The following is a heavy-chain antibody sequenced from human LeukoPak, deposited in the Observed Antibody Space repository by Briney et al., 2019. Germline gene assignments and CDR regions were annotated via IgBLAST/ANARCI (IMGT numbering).Heavy chain of an antibody. CDR2: LFGGDTI. Sequence: GGSLRLSCAAPGFSVSAHYMSWVRQAPGKGLEWVSTLFGGDTIDYTDSVKGRFTISRDNSGNTLYLQMNNLRADDTAVYYCAGRRGSSFDYWGRGTQVIVSS. V-gene: IGHV3-53*01. CDR3: AGRRGSSFDY. J-gene: IGHJ4*02. CDR1: GFSVSAHY. D-gene: IGHD1-26*01.